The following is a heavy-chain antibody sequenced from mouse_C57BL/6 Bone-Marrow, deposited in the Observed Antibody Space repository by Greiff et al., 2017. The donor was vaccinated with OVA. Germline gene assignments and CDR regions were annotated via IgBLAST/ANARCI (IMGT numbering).Heavy chain of an antibody. D-gene: IGHD3-3*01. J-gene: IGHJ3*01. CDR3: AREAGTEAWFAY. CDR1: GYTFTDYY. CDR2: INPYNGGT. Sequence: VQLQQSGPVLVKPGASVKMSCKASGYTFTDYYMNWVKQSHGKSLEWIGVINPYNGGTSYNQKFKGKATLTVDKSSSTAYMELNSLTSEDSAVYYCAREAGTEAWFAYWGQGTLVTVSA. V-gene: IGHV1-19*01.